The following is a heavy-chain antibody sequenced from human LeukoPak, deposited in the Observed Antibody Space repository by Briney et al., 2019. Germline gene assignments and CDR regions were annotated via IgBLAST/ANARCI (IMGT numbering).Heavy chain of an antibody. CDR1: GGSISSGDYY. V-gene: IGHV4-30-4*01. J-gene: IGHJ5*02. Sequence: SQTLSLTCTVSGGSISSGDYYWSWIRQPPGKGLEWIGYIYYSGSTYYNPSLKSRVTISLDTSKNQFSLKLSSVTAADTAVYYCARVLTTDWFDPWGQGTLVTVSS. CDR3: ARVLTTDWFDP. CDR2: IYYSGST. D-gene: IGHD4-11*01.